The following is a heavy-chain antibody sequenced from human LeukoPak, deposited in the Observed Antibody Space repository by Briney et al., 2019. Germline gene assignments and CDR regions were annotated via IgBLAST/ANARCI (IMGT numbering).Heavy chain of an antibody. V-gene: IGHV3-21*01. J-gene: IGHJ4*02. CDR3: ARGRRFVVVVAATYYFDY. CDR2: ISSSSSYI. D-gene: IGHD2-15*01. CDR1: GFTFSSYS. Sequence: PGGSLRLSCAASGFTFSSYSMTWVRQAPGKGLEWVSSISSSSSYIYYADSVKGRFTISRDNAKNSLYLQMNSLRAEDTAVYYCARGRRFVVVVAATYYFDYWGQGTLVTVSS.